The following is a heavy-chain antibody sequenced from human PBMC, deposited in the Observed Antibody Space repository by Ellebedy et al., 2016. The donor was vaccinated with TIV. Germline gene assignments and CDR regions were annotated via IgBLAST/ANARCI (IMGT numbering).Heavy chain of an antibody. CDR2: IYYSGST. V-gene: IGHV4-39*01. CDR3: ARQLFGRYFDY. J-gene: IGHJ4*02. D-gene: IGHD3-3*01. CDR1: GGSIRSSSYY. Sequence: MPSETLSLTCTVPGGSIRSSSYYWGWIRQPPGKGLEWIGSIYYSGSTYYNPSLKNRVIISVDTSKNQFSLKLSSVTAADTAVYYCARQLFGRYFDYWGQGTLVTVSS.